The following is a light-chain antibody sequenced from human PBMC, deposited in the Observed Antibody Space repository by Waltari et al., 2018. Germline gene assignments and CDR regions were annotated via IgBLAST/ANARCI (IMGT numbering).Light chain of an antibody. CDR1: SSDVGGYNY. V-gene: IGLV2-14*03. CDR3: SSYTSSGTSSNTRV. CDR2: DVS. J-gene: IGLJ1*01. Sequence: QSALTQPASVSGSPGQSITISCSGTSSDVGGYNYVSWYQHHTGKAPKLVSYDVSSRPSGVSHRYSGSKSGNTASLTISGLQGEDEADYYCSSYTSSGTSSNTRVFGTGTTVTVL.